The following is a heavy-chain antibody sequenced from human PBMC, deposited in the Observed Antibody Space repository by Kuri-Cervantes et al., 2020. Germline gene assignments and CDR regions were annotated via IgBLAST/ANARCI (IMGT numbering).Heavy chain of an antibody. CDR1: GGSFSGYY. Sequence: SETLSLTCAVYGGSFSGYYWSWIRQPPEKGLEWIGEINHSGSTNYNPSLKSRVTISVDTSKNQFSLKLSSVTAADTAVYCCARSPSRYYMDVWGKGTTVTVSS. J-gene: IGHJ6*03. CDR2: INHSGST. V-gene: IGHV4-34*01. CDR3: ARSPSRYYMDV.